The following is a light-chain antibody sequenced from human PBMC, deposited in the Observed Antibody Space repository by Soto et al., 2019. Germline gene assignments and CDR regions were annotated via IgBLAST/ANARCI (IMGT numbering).Light chain of an antibody. CDR2: ATS. CDR1: QDISIY. CDR3: QQYNHHPLT. J-gene: IGKJ4*01. Sequence: DVKMTQSPSSLSASVGDTVTISCRPSQDISIYLAWFQQKPGMAPKSLIYATSTLQSGVPSKFSGSRSGADFTLTISSLQPEDSATYYSQQYNHHPLTYGGGTKVDIK. V-gene: IGKV1-16*02.